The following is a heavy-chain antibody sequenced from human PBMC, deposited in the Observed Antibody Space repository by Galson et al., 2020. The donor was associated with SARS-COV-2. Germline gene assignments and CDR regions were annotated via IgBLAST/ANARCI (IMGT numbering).Heavy chain of an antibody. CDR1: GFTFSSYS. CDR3: AREPLYYDFWSGPEYFQQ. D-gene: IGHD3-3*01. Sequence: GGSLRLSCAASGFTFSSYSMNWVRQAPGKGLEWVSSISSSSSYIYYADSVKGRFTISRDNAKNSLYLQMNSLRAEDTAVYYCAREPLYYDFWSGPEYFQQWGQGTLVTVSS. V-gene: IGHV3-21*01. CDR2: ISSSSSYI. J-gene: IGHJ1*01.